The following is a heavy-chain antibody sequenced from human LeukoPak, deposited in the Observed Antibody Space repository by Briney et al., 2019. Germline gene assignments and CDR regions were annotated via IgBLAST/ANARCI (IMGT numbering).Heavy chain of an antibody. V-gene: IGHV3-33*06. D-gene: IGHD2-15*01. J-gene: IGHJ4*02. Sequence: PGRSLRLSCAASGFTFSNYGFHWVRQAPGKGLEWVAVIWYDGSKKYYADSVKGRFTISRDNSKNTLYLQMNSLRAEDSAVYYCAKPRDSGGSWGYDNWGQGTLVTVSS. CDR1: GFTFSNYG. CDR3: AKPRDSGGSWGYDN. CDR2: IWYDGSKK.